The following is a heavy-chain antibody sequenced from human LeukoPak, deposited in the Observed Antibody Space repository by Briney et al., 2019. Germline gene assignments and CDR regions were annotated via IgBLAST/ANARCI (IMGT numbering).Heavy chain of an antibody. V-gene: IGHV4-59*01. Sequence: PGGSLRLSCAASGFTFSNYAMNWVRQAPGKGLEWIGYVDYSGSTNYNPSLKSRVTILVDTSKNQFSLKLSSVTAADTAVYYCARVGPWCFDLWGRGTLVTVSS. CDR1: GFTFSNYA. J-gene: IGHJ2*01. CDR3: ARVGPWCFDL. CDR2: VDYSGST.